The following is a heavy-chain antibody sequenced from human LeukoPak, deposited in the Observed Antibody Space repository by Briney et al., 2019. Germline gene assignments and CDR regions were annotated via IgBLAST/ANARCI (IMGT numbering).Heavy chain of an antibody. Sequence: GGSLRLSCAASGFTFSGSAMHWVRQAPGKGLEWVSAISGSGGSTYYADSVKGRFTISRDNSKNTLYLQMNSLRAEDTAVYYCAKDRAEWFHYYYYGMDVWGQGTTVTVSS. V-gene: IGHV3-23*01. J-gene: IGHJ6*02. D-gene: IGHD3-3*01. CDR3: AKDRAEWFHYYYYGMDV. CDR1: GFTFSGSA. CDR2: ISGSGGST.